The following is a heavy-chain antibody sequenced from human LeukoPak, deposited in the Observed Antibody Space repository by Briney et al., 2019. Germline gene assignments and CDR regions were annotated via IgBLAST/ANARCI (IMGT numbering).Heavy chain of an antibody. CDR1: GYTFTGYY. Sequence: ASVKVSCKASGYTFTGYYMHWVRQAPGQGLEWMGWINPNSGGTNYAQKFQGRVTMTRDTSISTAYMELSRLRSDDTAVYYCARVVIGYSSSDAFDIWGQGTMVTVSP. CDR2: INPNSGGT. J-gene: IGHJ3*02. CDR3: ARVVIGYSSSDAFDI. V-gene: IGHV1-2*02. D-gene: IGHD3-22*01.